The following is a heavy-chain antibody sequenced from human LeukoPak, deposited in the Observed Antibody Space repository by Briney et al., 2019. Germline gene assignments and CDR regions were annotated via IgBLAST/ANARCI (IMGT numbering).Heavy chain of an antibody. D-gene: IGHD6-19*01. CDR1: GFTFNTYW. V-gene: IGHV3-74*01. Sequence: PGGSLRLSCAASGFTFNTYWIHWVRQAPGKGLFWVSPINPDGTVTTYADSVKGRFTISRDNAKNTLYLQMNSLRAEDTAVYYCVRDSPSGFFDLWGRGTLVTVSS. J-gene: IGHJ2*01. CDR2: INPDGTVT. CDR3: VRDSPSGFFDL.